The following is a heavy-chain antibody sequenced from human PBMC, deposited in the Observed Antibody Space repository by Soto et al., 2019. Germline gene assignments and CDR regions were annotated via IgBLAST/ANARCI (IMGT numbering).Heavy chain of an antibody. CDR1: GFAFDSYW. CDR2: IDYDGTTT. V-gene: IGHV3-74*01. D-gene: IGHD6-13*01. J-gene: IGHJ4*02. Sequence: PGGSLRLSCAASGFAFDSYWMHWVRQAPGEGPVWVSRIDYDGTTTTYADSVKGRFTISRDNAKNTLYLQMNSLRAEDTAVYYCARGPRPSSAGTGAYWGQGTLVTVSS. CDR3: ARGPRPSSAGTGAY.